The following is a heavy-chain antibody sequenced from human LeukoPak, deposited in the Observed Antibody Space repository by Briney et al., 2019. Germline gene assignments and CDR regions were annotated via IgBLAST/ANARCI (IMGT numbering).Heavy chain of an antibody. D-gene: IGHD6-13*01. J-gene: IGHJ6*02. CDR2: ISYDGSNK. Sequence: GGSLRLSCAASGFTFSSYGMHWVRQAPGKGLEWVAVISYDGSNKYYADSVKGRFTISRDNSKNTLYLQMSSLRAEDTAVYYCANDPLIAAAGTYYYYGMDVWGQGTTVTVSS. CDR3: ANDPLIAAAGTYYYYGMDV. V-gene: IGHV3-30*18. CDR1: GFTFSSYG.